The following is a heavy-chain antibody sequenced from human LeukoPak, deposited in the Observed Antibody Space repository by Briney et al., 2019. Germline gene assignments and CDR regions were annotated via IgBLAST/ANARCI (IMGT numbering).Heavy chain of an antibody. D-gene: IGHD4-17*01. J-gene: IGHJ2*01. CDR1: GGSISSTEW. V-gene: IGHV4/OR15-8*02. Sequence: SGTLSLTCVVSGGSISSTEWWSWVRLPPGKGLEWIGEISRGGNTHYNPSLKSRVTILIDMSKNQFSLTLNSVNAADTAMYYCARTGMATVTYFDLWGRGTLVTVSS. CDR3: ARTGMATVTYFDL. CDR2: ISRGGNT.